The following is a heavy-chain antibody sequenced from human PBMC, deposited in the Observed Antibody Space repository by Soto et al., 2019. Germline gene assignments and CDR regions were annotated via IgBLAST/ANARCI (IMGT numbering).Heavy chain of an antibody. D-gene: IGHD6-13*01. CDR1: GFTFSSYA. CDR3: ARPIAAAGTVRPDY. CDR2: ISYDGSNK. V-gene: IGHV3-30-3*01. J-gene: IGHJ4*02. Sequence: GGFLRLSCAASGFTFSSYAMHWVRQAPGKGLEWVAVISYDGSNKYYADSVKGRFTISRDNSKNTLYLQMNSLRAEDTAVYYCARPIAAAGTVRPDYWGQGTLVTVSS.